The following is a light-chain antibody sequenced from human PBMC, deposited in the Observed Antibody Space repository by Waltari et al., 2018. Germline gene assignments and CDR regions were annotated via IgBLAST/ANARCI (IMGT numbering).Light chain of an antibody. CDR1: SSNIGAGYD. V-gene: IGLV1-40*01. J-gene: IGLJ3*02. Sequence: QSVLTQPPSVSGAPGQRVTISCPGISSNIGAGYDVHWYQQFSGTAPKLLMYGNSNRPSGVPDRFSGSKSGTSASLAITGLQADDEADYYCQSYDTSLSVWVFGGGTKLTVL. CDR2: GNS. CDR3: QSYDTSLSVWV.